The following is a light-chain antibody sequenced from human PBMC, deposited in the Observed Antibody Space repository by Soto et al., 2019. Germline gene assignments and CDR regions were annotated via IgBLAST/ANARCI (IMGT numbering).Light chain of an antibody. CDR2: GAS. CDR3: QHFGGTTFT. V-gene: IGKV3-20*01. CDR1: QSVSSSY. Sequence: EIVLTQSPGTLSLSPGEGATLSCRASQSVSSSYIAWYQQRPRQTPSLLIYGASTRATGIPDRFSGSGSGTHFTLTISTLEPGDFAVYYCQHFGGTTFTVGQGTRREIK. J-gene: IGKJ5*01.